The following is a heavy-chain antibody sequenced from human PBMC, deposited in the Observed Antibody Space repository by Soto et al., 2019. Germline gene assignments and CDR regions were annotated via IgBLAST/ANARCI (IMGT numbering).Heavy chain of an antibody. CDR1: GFSLSTSGMC. CDR2: IDWDDDK. CDR3: ARIARGSGSYYRADY. Sequence: SGPTLVNPTQTLTLTCTFSGFSLSTSGMCVSWIRQPPGKALEWLARIDWDDDKYYSTSLKTRLTISKDTSKNQVVLTMTNMDPVDTATYYCARIARGSGSYYRADYWGQGTLVTAPQ. J-gene: IGHJ4*02. V-gene: IGHV2-70*11. D-gene: IGHD3-10*01.